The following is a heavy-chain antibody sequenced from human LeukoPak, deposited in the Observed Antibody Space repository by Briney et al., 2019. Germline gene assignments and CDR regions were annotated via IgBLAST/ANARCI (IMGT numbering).Heavy chain of an antibody. CDR2: ISSSSNTI. CDR3: VRGRMTAAAL. Sequence: PGGSLRLSCAASGFTFSSHSMNWVRQAPGKGLEWVSYISSSSNTIYYADSVKGRFTIPRDNAKNSLYLQMNSLTAEDTAVYYCVRGRMTAAALWGQGTMVTVSS. J-gene: IGHJ3*01. CDR1: GFTFSSHS. V-gene: IGHV3-48*01. D-gene: IGHD6-13*01.